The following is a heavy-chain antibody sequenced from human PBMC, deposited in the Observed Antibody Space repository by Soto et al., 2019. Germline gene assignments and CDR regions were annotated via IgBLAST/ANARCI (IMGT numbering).Heavy chain of an antibody. Sequence: QVHLQESGPGLVKPSETLSLFCNVSGGSMSNNYWTWIRQAPGKGLEWIGYVFYTGGTNDNPSLKRRVSISVDTSKKYFSLRLNSVTAADTAVYYCARSLTVTRFDQWGQGTRVTVS. CDR1: GGSMSNNY. J-gene: IGHJ4*02. CDR2: VFYTGGT. CDR3: ARSLTVTRFDQ. D-gene: IGHD4-17*01. V-gene: IGHV4-59*01.